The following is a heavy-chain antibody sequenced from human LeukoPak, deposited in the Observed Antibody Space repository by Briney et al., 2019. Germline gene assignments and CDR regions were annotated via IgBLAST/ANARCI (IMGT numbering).Heavy chain of an antibody. CDR3: AKGYQLLSTPTFDY. CDR1: GFTFDDYA. Sequence: GGSLRLSCAASGFTFDDYAMHWVRQAPGKGLEWVSGISWNSGSIGYADSVKGRFTISRDNAKNSLYLQMNSLRAEDMTLYYCAKGYQLLSTPTFDYWGQGTLVTVSS. V-gene: IGHV3-9*03. D-gene: IGHD2-2*01. J-gene: IGHJ4*02. CDR2: ISWNSGSI.